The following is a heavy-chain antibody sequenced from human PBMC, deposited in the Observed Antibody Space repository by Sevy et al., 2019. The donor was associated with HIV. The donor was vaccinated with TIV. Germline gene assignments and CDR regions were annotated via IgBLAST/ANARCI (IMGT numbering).Heavy chain of an antibody. V-gene: IGHV4-30-4*01. CDR3: VRSIAVAGTFAFDN. Sequence: SETLSLTCTVSGGSINSGDYYWNWIRQPPGKGLEWIGYIFYSGSTYYNPSLKSRVAISLDKSKNQFSVKLTSVKGADTAVYYCVRSIAVAGTFAFDNRGQGALVTVSS. D-gene: IGHD6-19*01. CDR1: GGSINSGDYY. J-gene: IGHJ4*02. CDR2: IFYSGST.